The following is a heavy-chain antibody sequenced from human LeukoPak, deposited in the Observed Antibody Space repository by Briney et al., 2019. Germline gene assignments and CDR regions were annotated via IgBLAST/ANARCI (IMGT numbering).Heavy chain of an antibody. J-gene: IGHJ4*02. CDR1: GYTFTGYY. V-gene: IGHV1-46*01. CDR2: INPSGGST. Sequence: PGASVKVSCKASGYTFTGYYMHWVRQAPGQGLEWMGIINPSGGSTSYAQKFQGRVTMTRDTSTSTVYMELSSLRSEDTAVYYCTQYSSSYRSFDYWGQGTLVTVSS. CDR3: TQYSSSYRSFDY. D-gene: IGHD6-13*01.